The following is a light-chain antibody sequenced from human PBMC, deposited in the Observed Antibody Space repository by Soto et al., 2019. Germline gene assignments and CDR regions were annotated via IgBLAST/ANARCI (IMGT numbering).Light chain of an antibody. J-gene: IGLJ1*01. CDR1: SSDVGNYNY. Sequence: HSALTQPASVSGSPGQSITISCTGTSSDVGNYNYVSWYQQHPGKAPQLMIFQVSNRASGVSNRFSGSKSGDTASLTISGLQAEDEADYYCSSYTTSSTLYVFGTGTKVTVL. CDR2: QVS. CDR3: SSYTTSSTLYV. V-gene: IGLV2-14*01.